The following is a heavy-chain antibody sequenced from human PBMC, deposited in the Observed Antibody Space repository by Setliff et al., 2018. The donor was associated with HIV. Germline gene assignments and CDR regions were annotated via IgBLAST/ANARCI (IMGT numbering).Heavy chain of an antibody. Sequence: PGGSLRLSCAASGFTFSSYSMNWVRQAPGKGLEWVCGINWNGGSTGCADSVKGRFSISRDNAKNALYLQMNGLRLEDTALYYCSINSPLSSWGQGTLVTVSS. CDR3: SINSPLSS. D-gene: IGHD6-6*01. J-gene: IGHJ4*02. CDR1: GFTFSSYS. V-gene: IGHV3-20*04. CDR2: INWNGGST.